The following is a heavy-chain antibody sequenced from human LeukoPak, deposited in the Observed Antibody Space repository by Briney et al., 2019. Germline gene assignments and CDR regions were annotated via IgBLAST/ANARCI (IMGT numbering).Heavy chain of an antibody. CDR2: IYSGGST. CDR1: GFTVSRNY. CDR3: ARAEYYQMAFDP. D-gene: IGHD2-2*01. Sequence: SGGSLRLSCAASGFTVSRNYMSWVRQAPGKGVEWVSVIYSGGSTYYADSVKGRFTISRDNSKNTLYLQMNSLRAEDTAVYYCARAEYYQMAFDPWGQGTLVTVSS. J-gene: IGHJ5*02. V-gene: IGHV3-66*01.